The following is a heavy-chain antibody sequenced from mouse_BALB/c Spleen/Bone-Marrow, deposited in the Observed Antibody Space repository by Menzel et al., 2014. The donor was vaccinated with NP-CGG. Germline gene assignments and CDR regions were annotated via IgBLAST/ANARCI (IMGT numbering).Heavy chain of an antibody. CDR3: ARWEYYAMDY. V-gene: IGHV14-3*02. J-gene: IGHJ4*01. CDR2: IDPANGNT. D-gene: IGHD4-1*01. CDR1: GFNIKDTY. Sequence: EVNLVESGAELVKPGASVKLSCTASGFNIKDTYMHWVKQRPEQGLEWIGRIDPANGNTKYDPKFQGKATITADTSSNTAYLQLSSLTSEDTAVYYCARWEYYAMDYWGQGTSVTASS.